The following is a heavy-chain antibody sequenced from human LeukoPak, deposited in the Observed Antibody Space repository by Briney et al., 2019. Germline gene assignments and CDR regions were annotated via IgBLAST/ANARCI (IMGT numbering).Heavy chain of an antibody. CDR3: ARETSTREREGYYYYYYMDV. J-gene: IGHJ6*03. Sequence: PSETLSLTCAVYGGSFSGYYWSWIRQPPGKGLEWIGEINHSGSTNYNPSLKSRVTISVDTSKNQFSLKLSSVTAVDTAVYYCARETSTREREGYYYYYYMDVWGKGTTVTVSS. V-gene: IGHV4-34*01. D-gene: IGHD2-15*01. CDR2: INHSGST. CDR1: GGSFSGYY.